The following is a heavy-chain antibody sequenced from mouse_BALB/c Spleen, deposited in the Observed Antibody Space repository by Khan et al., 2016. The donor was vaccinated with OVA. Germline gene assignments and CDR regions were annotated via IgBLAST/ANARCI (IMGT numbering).Heavy chain of an antibody. V-gene: IGHV1-5*01. CDR3: TRAGYGAFAY. CDR2: IFPGNNDT. Sequence: VQLQQSGTVLTRPGASVRMSCKASGYTFTSYWMHWVKQRPGQGLEWIGGIFPGNNDTNYNQKLNGRAKLTVVTSASTANMELSSLTNEDSAVYYCTRAGYGAFAYWGQGTLVTVSA. D-gene: IGHD1-1*01. J-gene: IGHJ3*01. CDR1: GYTFTSYW.